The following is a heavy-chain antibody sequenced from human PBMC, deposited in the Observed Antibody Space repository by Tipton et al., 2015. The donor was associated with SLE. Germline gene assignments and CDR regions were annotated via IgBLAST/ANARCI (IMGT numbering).Heavy chain of an antibody. J-gene: IGHJ4*02. CDR2: ISYDGNNK. Sequence: RSLRLSCAASEFTLSHFAMHWVRQAPGKGPEWVTLISYDGNNKDYADSVKGRFTISRDNSKNTLDLQMNSLRAEDTAVYYCARGLTDGFDYWGQGILVTVSS. D-gene: IGHD3-16*01. V-gene: IGHV3-30-3*01. CDR3: ARGLTDGFDY. CDR1: EFTLSHFA.